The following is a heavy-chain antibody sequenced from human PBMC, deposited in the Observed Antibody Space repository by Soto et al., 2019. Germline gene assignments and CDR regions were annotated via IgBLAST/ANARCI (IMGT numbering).Heavy chain of an antibody. J-gene: IGHJ3*02. CDR1: GFTFSSYG. D-gene: IGHD3-9*01. CDR3: ARDRYLTYYDILTGYSRGPGAFDI. CDR2: IWYDGSNK. Sequence: GGSLRLSCAASGFTFSSYGMHWVRQAPGKGLEWVAVIWYDGSNKYYADSVKGRFTISRDNSKNTLYLQMNSLRAEDTAVYYCARDRYLTYYDILTGYSRGPGAFDIWGQGTMVTVSS. V-gene: IGHV3-33*01.